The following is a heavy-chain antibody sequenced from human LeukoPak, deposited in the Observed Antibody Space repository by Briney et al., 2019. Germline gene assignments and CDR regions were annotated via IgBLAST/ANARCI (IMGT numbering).Heavy chain of an antibody. Sequence: GGSLRLSCAASGFTFSSYAMSWVRQAPGKGLEWVSTISSSGDNTYYADSVKGRFTISRDNSKNTLYLQMNSLRAEDTAVYYCARDLTLDVFDIWGQGTMVTVSS. V-gene: IGHV3-23*01. CDR1: GFTFSSYA. D-gene: IGHD1-14*01. J-gene: IGHJ3*02. CDR2: ISSSGDNT. CDR3: ARDLTLDVFDI.